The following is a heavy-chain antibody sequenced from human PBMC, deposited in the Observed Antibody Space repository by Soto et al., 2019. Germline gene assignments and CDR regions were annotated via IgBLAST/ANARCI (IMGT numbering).Heavy chain of an antibody. J-gene: IGHJ6*02. CDR1: GYAFTSYG. CDR2: ISAYNGNT. V-gene: IGHV1-18*01. D-gene: IGHD6-19*01. Sequence: ASVKGSCKASGYAFTSYGISWGRQAPGQGLEWMGWISAYNGNTNYAQKLQGRVTMTTDTSTSTAYMELRSLRSDDTAVYYCAREGGWYSSGWTYYGMDVWGQGTTVTVSS. CDR3: AREGGWYSSGWTYYGMDV.